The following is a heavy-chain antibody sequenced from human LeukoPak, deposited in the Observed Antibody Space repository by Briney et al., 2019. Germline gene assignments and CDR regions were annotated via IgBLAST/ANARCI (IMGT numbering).Heavy chain of an antibody. D-gene: IGHD6-6*01. J-gene: IGHJ3*02. CDR2: IKQDGSEK. CDR3: ARDFGRSSSRAFDI. Sequence: GGSLRLSCAASGFTFSSYWMSWVRQAPGKGLEWVANIKQDGSEKYYVDSVKGRFTISRDNAKNSLYLQMNSLRAEDTAVYYCARDFGRSSSRAFDIWAKGQWSPSLQ. V-gene: IGHV3-7*01. CDR1: GFTFSSYW.